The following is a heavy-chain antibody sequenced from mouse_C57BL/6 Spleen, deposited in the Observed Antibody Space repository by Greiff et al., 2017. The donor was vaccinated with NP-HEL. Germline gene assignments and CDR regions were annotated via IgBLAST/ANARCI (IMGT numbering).Heavy chain of an antibody. CDR1: GYTFTDYY. J-gene: IGHJ2*01. CDR2: INPNNGGT. CDR3: ARSRGSPYGNLDY. Sequence: VQLQQSGPELVKPGASVKISCKASGYTFTDYYMNWVKQSHGKSLEWIGDINPNNGGTSYNQKFKGKATLTVDKSSSTAYMERRSLTSEDSAVYYCARSRGSPYGNLDYWGQGTTLTVSS. D-gene: IGHD2-1*01. V-gene: IGHV1-26*01.